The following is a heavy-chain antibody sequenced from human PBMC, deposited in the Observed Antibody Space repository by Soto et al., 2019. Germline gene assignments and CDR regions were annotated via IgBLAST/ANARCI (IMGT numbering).Heavy chain of an antibody. CDR3: ARDYSDKVLPGLFDP. CDR2: IYYSGST. J-gene: IGHJ5*02. D-gene: IGHD5-12*01. Sequence: PSETLSLTCTVSGGSISSGDYYWSWIRQPPGKGLEWIGYIYYSGSTYYNPSLKSRVTISVDTSKNQFSLKLSSVTAADTAVYYCARDYSDKVLPGLFDPWGQGTLVTVSS. V-gene: IGHV4-30-4*01. CDR1: GGSISSGDYY.